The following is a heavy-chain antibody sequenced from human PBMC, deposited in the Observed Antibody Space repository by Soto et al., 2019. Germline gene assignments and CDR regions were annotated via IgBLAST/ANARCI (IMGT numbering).Heavy chain of an antibody. J-gene: IGHJ3*02. CDR3: DRFNYDILTGWQGAFDI. CDR2: IYHSGST. CDR1: GGSISSGGYS. V-gene: IGHV4-30-2*01. Sequence: SETLSLTCAVSGGSISSGGYSWCWILQPPGKGLEWIGYIYHSGSTSHTPSLKNRVTTSVERYKNQFSLKLSYAPAAYTAVYYCDRFNYDILTGWQGAFDIWGQGEMVT. D-gene: IGHD3-9*01.